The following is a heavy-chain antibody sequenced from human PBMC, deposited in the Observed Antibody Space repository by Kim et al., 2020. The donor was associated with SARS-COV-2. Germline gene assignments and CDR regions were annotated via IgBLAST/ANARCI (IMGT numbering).Heavy chain of an antibody. Sequence: GGDPYYADSVKGRFTISRDKSKNTVYLQMNSLRVEDMAVYYCARGDTAIDYWGQGTLVTVSS. D-gene: IGHD5-18*01. CDR2: GGDP. J-gene: IGHJ4*02. CDR3: ARGDTAIDY. V-gene: IGHV3-53*01.